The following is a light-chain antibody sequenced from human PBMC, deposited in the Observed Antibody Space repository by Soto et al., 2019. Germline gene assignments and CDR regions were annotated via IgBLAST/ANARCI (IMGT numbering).Light chain of an antibody. J-gene: IGKJ5*01. CDR3: QQYNNWPPIP. CDR2: GAS. Sequence: EIVMTQSPATLSVSPGERATLSCRASQSGSSNLAWYQQKPGQAPRLLIYGASTRATGIPARFSGSGSETELNLTISRLQSEDFAVYYWQQYNNWPPIPFGQGKRLEIK. V-gene: IGKV3-15*01. CDR1: QSGSSN.